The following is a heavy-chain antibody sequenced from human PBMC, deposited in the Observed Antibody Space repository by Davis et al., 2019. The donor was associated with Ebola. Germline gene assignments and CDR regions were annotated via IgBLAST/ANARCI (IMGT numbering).Heavy chain of an antibody. CDR1: GFTFSSYG. Sequence: GESLKISCAASGFTFSSYGMHWVRQASGKGLEWVGRIRSKANSYATAYAASVKGRFTISRDDSKNTAYLQMNSLKTEDTAVYYCTTTTVTFDYWGQGTTVTVSS. D-gene: IGHD4-17*01. CDR2: IRSKANSYAT. CDR3: TTTTVTFDY. J-gene: IGHJ4*03. V-gene: IGHV3-73*01.